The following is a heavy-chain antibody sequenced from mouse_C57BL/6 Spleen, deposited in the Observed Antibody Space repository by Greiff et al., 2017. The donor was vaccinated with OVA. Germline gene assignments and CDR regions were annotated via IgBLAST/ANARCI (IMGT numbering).Heavy chain of an antibody. CDR1: GYTFTSYG. CDR2: IYPRSGNT. J-gene: IGHJ3*01. V-gene: IGHV1-81*01. Sequence: VKLMESGAELARPGASVKLSCKASGYTFTSYGISWVKQRTGQGLEWIGEIYPRSGNTYYNEKFKGKATLTADKSSSTAYMELRSLTSEDSAVYFCARGDGYGVAYWGQGTLVTVSA. CDR3: ARGDGYGVAY. D-gene: IGHD2-2*01.